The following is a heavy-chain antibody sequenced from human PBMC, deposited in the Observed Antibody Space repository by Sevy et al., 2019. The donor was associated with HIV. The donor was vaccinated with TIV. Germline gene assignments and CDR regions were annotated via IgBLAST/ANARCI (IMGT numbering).Heavy chain of an antibody. V-gene: IGHV4-59*08. D-gene: IGHD1-26*01. CDR3: AGENAWGRGYS. Sequence: SETLSLTCTVSGGSITSLYWNWIRQPPGKGLEWIANIYYNGHINYNPSLKSRVTLSLDTSKNQFSLRLNSVTAADTVMYYCAGENAWGRGYSWGQGTLVTVSS. CDR2: IYYNGHI. J-gene: IGHJ4*02. CDR1: GGSITSLY.